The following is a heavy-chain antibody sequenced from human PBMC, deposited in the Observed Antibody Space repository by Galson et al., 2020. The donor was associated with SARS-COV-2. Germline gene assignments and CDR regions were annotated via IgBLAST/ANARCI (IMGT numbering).Heavy chain of an antibody. CDR2: IYYSGNT. V-gene: IGHV4-59*13. CDR3: ARAPVGRNWFDP. D-gene: IGHD1-26*01. CDR1: GGSISSYY. Sequence: SETLSLTCTVSGGSISSYYWSWLRQPPGKGLEWIGYIYYSGNTNYNPSLKSRVTISVDTSKNQFSLELNSVTPADTAVYYCARAPVGRNWFDPWGQGTLVTVSS. J-gene: IGHJ5*02.